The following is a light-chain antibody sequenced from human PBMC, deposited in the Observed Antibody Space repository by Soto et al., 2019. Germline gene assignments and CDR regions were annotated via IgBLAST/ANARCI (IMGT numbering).Light chain of an antibody. CDR2: DAS. J-gene: IGKJ5*01. CDR1: QDITNY. V-gene: IGKV1-33*01. CDR3: QQYEDIPPT. Sequence: DIELTQSRSSLTASIGDSVTITCQASQDITNYLNWYQHKPGKAPKLLIYDASNLEPGVPSRFSGRGSGRDFTFTCGSLKPEDTATYYCQQYEDIPPTFGQGTRLEIK.